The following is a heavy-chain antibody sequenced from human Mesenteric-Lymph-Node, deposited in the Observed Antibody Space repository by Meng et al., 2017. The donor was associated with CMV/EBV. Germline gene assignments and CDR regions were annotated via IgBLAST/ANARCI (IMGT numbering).Heavy chain of an antibody. D-gene: IGHD2-2*01. CDR1: GYSISSGYY. CDR3: ARAYYRGYCTSTTCHDAFDI. J-gene: IGHJ3*02. V-gene: IGHV4-38-2*02. CDR2: IYHSGST. Sequence: SETLSLTCTVSGYSISSGYYWGWIRQPPGKGLEWIGSIYHSGSTYYNPSLKSRVTISVDTSKKQFSLKLSSVTAADTAVYYCARAYYRGYCTSTTCHDAFDIWGQGTMVTVSS.